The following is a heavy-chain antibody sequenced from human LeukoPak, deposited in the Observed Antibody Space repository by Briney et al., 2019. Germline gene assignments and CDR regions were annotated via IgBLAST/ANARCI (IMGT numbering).Heavy chain of an antibody. J-gene: IGHJ5*02. Sequence: GGSLRLSCAASGFTFSSYSMNWVRQAPGKGLEWVSYISSSSSSTIYYADSVKGRFTISRDNAKNSLYLQMNSLRAEDTAVYYCARGGIQLFVFDPWGQGTLVTVSS. CDR3: ARGGIQLFVFDP. CDR1: GFTFSSYS. CDR2: ISSSSSSTI. D-gene: IGHD5-18*01. V-gene: IGHV3-48*01.